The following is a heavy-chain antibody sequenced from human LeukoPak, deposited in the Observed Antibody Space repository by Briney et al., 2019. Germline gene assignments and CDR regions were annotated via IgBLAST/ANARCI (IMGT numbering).Heavy chain of an antibody. Sequence: GSLRLSCAASGFTFKSYVMTWVRQAPGKGLEWVSGISDSGYNTNYADSVKGRFTITRDNSKNTLYLQMNSLRAEDTAVYYCAKGRATSYSYGMSVWGQGTTVTVSS. CDR2: ISDSGYNT. CDR3: AKGRATSYSYGMSV. J-gene: IGHJ6*02. V-gene: IGHV3-23*01. D-gene: IGHD1-1*01. CDR1: GFTFKSYV.